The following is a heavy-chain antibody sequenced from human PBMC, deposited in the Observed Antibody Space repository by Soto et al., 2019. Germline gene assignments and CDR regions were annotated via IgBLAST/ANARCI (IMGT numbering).Heavy chain of an antibody. V-gene: IGHV3-30-3*01. J-gene: IGHJ6*03. CDR3: ASQLDFWSGYSLYYIDV. CDR1: GFTFSTYA. Sequence: QPGGSLRLSCAASGFTFSTYAMHWVRQAPGKGLEWVAVISYDGSNRYYADSVKGRFTISRDNSKNTLYLQMNSLRAEDTAVYYCASQLDFWSGYSLYYIDVWGKGTTVTVSS. D-gene: IGHD3-3*01. CDR2: ISYDGSNR.